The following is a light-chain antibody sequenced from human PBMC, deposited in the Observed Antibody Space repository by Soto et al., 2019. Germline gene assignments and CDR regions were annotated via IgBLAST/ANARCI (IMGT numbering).Light chain of an antibody. J-gene: IGLJ1*01. CDR1: SSDVGGYNY. CDR3: TSYTSSNTHV. V-gene: IGLV2-14*01. CDR2: DAS. Sequence: QSALTQPASVSGSPGQSITISCTGTSSDVGGYNYVSWLQQHPGKVPKLIIYDASSRPSGVSNRFSGSKSGNTASLTISGLQAEDEADYYCTSYTSSNTHVFGGGTKVTVL.